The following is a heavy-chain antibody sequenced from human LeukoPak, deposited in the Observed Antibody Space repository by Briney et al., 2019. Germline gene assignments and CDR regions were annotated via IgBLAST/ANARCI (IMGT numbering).Heavy chain of an antibody. CDR2: IRYDGINK. Sequence: QPGGSLRLSCAASGFTFCIYGMHCVRQAPGKGLEWVAFIRYDGINKYYADSVKGRFTISRDNSKNPLYLQMNSLRAEDTAVYYCATRYSRAPLDYYYGMDVWGQGTTVTVSS. D-gene: IGHD6-13*01. J-gene: IGHJ6*02. V-gene: IGHV3-30*02. CDR1: GFTFCIYG. CDR3: ATRYSRAPLDYYYGMDV.